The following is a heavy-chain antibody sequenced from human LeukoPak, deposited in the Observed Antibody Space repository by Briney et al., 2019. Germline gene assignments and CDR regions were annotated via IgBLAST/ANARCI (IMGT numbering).Heavy chain of an antibody. D-gene: IGHD6-13*01. CDR3: AKAGASSSWSPVDY. V-gene: IGHV3-23*01. J-gene: IGHJ4*02. CDR1: GFTFSSYA. CDR2: ISGSGGST. Sequence: GGSLRLSCAASGFTFSSYAMSWVRQAPGKGLEWVSAISGSGGSTYYADSVKGRFTISRDNSKNTLYLQMNSLRAEDTAVYYCAKAGASSSWSPVDYWGQGTLVTVSS.